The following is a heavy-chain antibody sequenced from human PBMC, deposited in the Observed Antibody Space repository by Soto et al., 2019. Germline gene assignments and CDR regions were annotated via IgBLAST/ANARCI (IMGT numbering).Heavy chain of an antibody. D-gene: IGHD2-15*01. V-gene: IGHV4-31*03. Sequence: QVQLQESGPGLVKPSQTLSLTCTVSGGSISSGGYYWSWIRQHPGKGLEWIGYIYYSGSTYYNPSLKSRVTTSVDTSKNQFTLKLSSVTAADTAVYYCARGRGYCSGGSCPKGLDYWGQGTLVTVSS. CDR2: IYYSGST. J-gene: IGHJ4*02. CDR1: GGSISSGGYY. CDR3: ARGRGYCSGGSCPKGLDY.